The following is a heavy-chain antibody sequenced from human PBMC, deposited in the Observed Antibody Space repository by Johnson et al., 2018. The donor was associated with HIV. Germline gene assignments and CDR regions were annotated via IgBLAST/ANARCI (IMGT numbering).Heavy chain of an antibody. CDR3: ARGSSYYYDSSGADAFDI. Sequence: VQLVESGGGVVQPGRSLRLSCAASGFTFSDYYMSWIRQAPGKGLEWVSAIGTAGDTSYPGSVKGRFTISRENAKNSLYLQMNSLRAGDTAVYYCARGSSYYYDSSGADAFDIWGQGTMVTVSS. CDR1: GFTFSDYY. V-gene: IGHV3-13*01. J-gene: IGHJ3*02. CDR2: IGTAGDT. D-gene: IGHD3-22*01.